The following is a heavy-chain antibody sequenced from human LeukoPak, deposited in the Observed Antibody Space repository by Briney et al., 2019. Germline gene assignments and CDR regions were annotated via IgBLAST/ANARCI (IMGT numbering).Heavy chain of an antibody. CDR3: VKVAKYYYGSETYYFFEH. CDR1: GFTFTTYW. Sequence: GGSLRLSCAASGFTFTTYWMSWVRQLPGKGLEWVAHINQDGNEKYYVDSVKGRFTISRDNAKNSLDLQMNSLRVEDTGIYYCVKVAKYYYGSETYYFFEHWGQGTPVTASS. CDR2: INQDGNEK. J-gene: IGHJ4*02. D-gene: IGHD3-10*01. V-gene: IGHV3-7*01.